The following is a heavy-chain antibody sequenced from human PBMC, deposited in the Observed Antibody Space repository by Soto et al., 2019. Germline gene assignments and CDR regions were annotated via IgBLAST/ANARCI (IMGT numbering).Heavy chain of an antibody. CDR1: GGSISSGGYY. CDR3: ARDGGIGTTNWFDP. CDR2: IYYSGST. D-gene: IGHD3-16*01. Sequence: SETLSLTCTVSGGSISSGGYYWSWIRQHPGKGLEWIGYIYYSGSTYYNPSLKSRVTISVDTSKNQFSLKLSSVTAADTAVYYCARDGGIGTTNWFDPWGQGTLVTVSS. V-gene: IGHV4-31*03. J-gene: IGHJ5*02.